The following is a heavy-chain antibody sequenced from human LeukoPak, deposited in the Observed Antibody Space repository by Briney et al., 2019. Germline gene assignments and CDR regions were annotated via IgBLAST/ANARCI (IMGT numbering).Heavy chain of an antibody. CDR1: GFTFGSYS. J-gene: IGHJ4*02. Sequence: GGSLRLSRAASGFTFGSYSMNWVRQAPGKGLEWVSSIISSSSYIYYADSVKGRFTISRDNAKNSLYLQMNSLRAEDTAVYYCARGGFYDYVWGSYRIDYWGQGTLVTVSS. CDR2: IISSSSYI. D-gene: IGHD3-16*02. V-gene: IGHV3-21*01. CDR3: ARGGFYDYVWGSYRIDY.